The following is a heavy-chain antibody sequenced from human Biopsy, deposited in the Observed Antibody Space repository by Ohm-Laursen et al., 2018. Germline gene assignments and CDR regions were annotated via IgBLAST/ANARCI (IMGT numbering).Heavy chain of an antibody. Sequence: SETLSLTCALSGASVRSHFLTWIRQPPGKGLQWIGSISNSGTTKSSPSLKSRVNISLHPSTNQLPLKLTSVTAADTAVYYCARLSTLFGVADFTDDWGQGTLVTVSS. CDR2: ISNSGTT. V-gene: IGHV4-59*08. J-gene: IGHJ4*02. CDR3: ARLSTLFGVADFTDD. CDR1: GASVRSHF. D-gene: IGHD3-3*01.